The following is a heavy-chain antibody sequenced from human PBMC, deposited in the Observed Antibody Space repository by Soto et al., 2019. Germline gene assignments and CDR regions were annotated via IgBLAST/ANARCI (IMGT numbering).Heavy chain of an antibody. Sequence: PSETLSLTCTVSGGSVSSDSYYWRWIRQPPGKGLEWIGYIYYSGSTNYNPSLKSRVTISVDTSKNQFSLKLSSVTAADTAVYYCARDGVEMATLSPHAFDIWGQGTMVTVSS. J-gene: IGHJ3*02. CDR3: ARDGVEMATLSPHAFDI. CDR1: GGSVSSDSYY. D-gene: IGHD5-12*01. CDR2: IYYSGST. V-gene: IGHV4-61*01.